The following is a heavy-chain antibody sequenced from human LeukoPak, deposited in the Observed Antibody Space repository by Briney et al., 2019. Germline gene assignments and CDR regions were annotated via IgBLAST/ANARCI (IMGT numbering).Heavy chain of an antibody. CDR1: GFTFSDYY. CDR2: ISSSGSTI. J-gene: IGHJ4*02. CDR3: AKGAHVLLWFGELLPTDY. V-gene: IGHV3-11*01. D-gene: IGHD3-10*01. Sequence: GGSLRLSCAASGFTFSDYYMSWIRQAPGKGLEWVSYISSSGSTIYYADSVKGRFTISRDNSKNTLYLQMNSLRAEDTAVYYCAKGAHVLLWFGELLPTDYWGQGTLVTVSS.